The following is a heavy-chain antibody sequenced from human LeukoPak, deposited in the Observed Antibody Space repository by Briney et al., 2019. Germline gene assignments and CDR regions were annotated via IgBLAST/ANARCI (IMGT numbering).Heavy chain of an antibody. Sequence: ASVKVSCKASGYTFTSYGISWVRQAPGQGLEWMGWISAYNDNTKYAQKLQGRVTMTTDTSTSTAYMELRSLRSDDTAVYYCARMYQLTSFGDYWGQGTLVTVSS. V-gene: IGHV1-18*01. CDR3: ARMYQLTSFGDY. CDR1: GYTFTSYG. CDR2: ISAYNDNT. J-gene: IGHJ4*02. D-gene: IGHD2-2*01.